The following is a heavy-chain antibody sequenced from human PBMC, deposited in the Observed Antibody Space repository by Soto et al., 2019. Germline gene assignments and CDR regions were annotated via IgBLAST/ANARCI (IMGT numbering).Heavy chain of an antibody. V-gene: IGHV4-39*01. CDR2: IYYSGST. D-gene: IGHD6-19*01. CDR3: ARYSSGWSLPGDYYGMDV. CDR1: GGSISSSSYY. Sequence: SAPLSLTCTVSGGSISSSSYYWGWIRQPPGKGLEWIGSIYYSGSTYYNPSLKSRVTISVDTSKNQFSLKLSSVTAAGTAVYYCARYSSGWSLPGDYYGMDVWGQGTTVT. J-gene: IGHJ6*02.